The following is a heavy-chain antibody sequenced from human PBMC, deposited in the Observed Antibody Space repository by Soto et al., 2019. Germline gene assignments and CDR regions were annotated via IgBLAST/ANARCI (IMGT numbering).Heavy chain of an antibody. Sequence: QVQLVEYGGGVVQPGRSLRLSCAASGFTFSTYGMHWVRQAPGKGLEWVTVIWYDGSNKYYADSVKGRFTISRDNSKNTLYLQMNSLRAEDTAVYYCARAAAGNSPFDYWGQGTLVTVSS. CDR1: GFTFSTYG. CDR3: ARAAAGNSPFDY. D-gene: IGHD6-13*01. J-gene: IGHJ4*02. V-gene: IGHV3-33*01. CDR2: IWYDGSNK.